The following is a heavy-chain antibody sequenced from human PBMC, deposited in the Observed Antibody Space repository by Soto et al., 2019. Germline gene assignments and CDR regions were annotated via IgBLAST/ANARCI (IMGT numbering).Heavy chain of an antibody. D-gene: IGHD6-19*01. CDR1: GFTFSNAW. Sequence: GGSLRLSCAASGFTFSNAWMSWVRQAPGKGLEWVGRIKSKTDGGTTDYAAPVKGRFTIARDDSKNTLYLQMNSLKTEYTAVYYCTTRGLSSGWSRGYYYGMDVWGQGTTVTVS. V-gene: IGHV3-15*01. CDR3: TTRGLSSGWSRGYYYGMDV. J-gene: IGHJ6*02. CDR2: IKSKTDGGTT.